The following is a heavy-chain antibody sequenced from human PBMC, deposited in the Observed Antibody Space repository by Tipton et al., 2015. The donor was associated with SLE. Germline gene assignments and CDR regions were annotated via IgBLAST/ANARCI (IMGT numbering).Heavy chain of an antibody. CDR2: IGAKDGST. CDR3: ARHYYGSGSHWDFYYYYGLDV. D-gene: IGHD3-10*01. J-gene: IGHJ6*02. CDR1: GFTFNNYA. V-gene: IGHV3-23*01. Sequence: GSLRLSCAASGFTFNNYAMSWVRQAPGKGLEWVSAIGAKDGSTYYADSVKGRFTISRDNSKNTLYLQMNSLRADDTAVYYCARHYYGSGSHWDFYYYYGLDVWGRGTTVTVSS.